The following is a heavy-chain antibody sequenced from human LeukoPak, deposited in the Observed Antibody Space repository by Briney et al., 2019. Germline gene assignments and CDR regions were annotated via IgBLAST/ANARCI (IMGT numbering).Heavy chain of an antibody. V-gene: IGHV3-23*01. CDR2: ISGSGGST. Sequence: GGSLRLSCAASGFTFGSYAMSWVRQAPGKGLEWVSAISGSGGSTYYADSVKGRFTISRDNSKNTLYLQMNSLRAEDTAVYYCAKDPYSYGPYGLFYYGMDVWGQGTTVTVSS. CDR3: AKDPYSYGPYGLFYYGMDV. J-gene: IGHJ6*02. D-gene: IGHD5-18*01. CDR1: GFTFGSYA.